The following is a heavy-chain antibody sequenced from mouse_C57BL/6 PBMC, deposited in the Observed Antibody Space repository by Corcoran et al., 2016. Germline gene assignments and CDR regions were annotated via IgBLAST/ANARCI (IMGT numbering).Heavy chain of an antibody. Sequence: QIQLVQSGPELKKPGETVKISCKASGYTFTTYGMSWVKQAPGKGLKWLGWINTYSGVPTYADDFKGRFAFSLETSASTAYLQINNLKNEDTATYFCARGLWYFDVWGTGTTVTVSS. CDR2: INTYSGVP. CDR3: ARGLWYFDV. J-gene: IGHJ1*03. CDR1: GYTFTTYG. V-gene: IGHV9-3*01.